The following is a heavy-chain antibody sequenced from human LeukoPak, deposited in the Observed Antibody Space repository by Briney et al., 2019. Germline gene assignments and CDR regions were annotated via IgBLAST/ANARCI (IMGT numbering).Heavy chain of an antibody. J-gene: IGHJ3*02. D-gene: IGHD4-17*01. CDR2: IKQDGSEK. Sequence: PGGSLRLSCAACGFTFSSYWMSWVRQAPGKGLEWLANIKQDGSEKYYVDSVKGRFTIFRDNAKNSLYLQMDSLRAEDTAVYYCARDFYGDYALSAFDIWGQGTMVTVSS. V-gene: IGHV3-7*01. CDR1: GFTFSSYW. CDR3: ARDFYGDYALSAFDI.